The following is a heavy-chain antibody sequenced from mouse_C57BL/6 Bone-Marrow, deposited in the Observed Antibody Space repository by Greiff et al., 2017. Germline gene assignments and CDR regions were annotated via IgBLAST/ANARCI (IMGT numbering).Heavy chain of an antibody. V-gene: IGHV14-4*01. CDR2: IDPEIGDT. Sequence: VQLQQSGADLVRPGASVQLSCPASGFNIQDDYIHWVKQRPEQGLEWIGWIDPEIGDTEYASKFQGKATITSDTSSNTAYLQLSSLTSEDTAVYYCSSFDGNYFDFWGQGTPLTVAS. J-gene: IGHJ2*01. D-gene: IGHD2-3*01. CDR3: SSFDGNYFDF. CDR1: GFNIQDDY.